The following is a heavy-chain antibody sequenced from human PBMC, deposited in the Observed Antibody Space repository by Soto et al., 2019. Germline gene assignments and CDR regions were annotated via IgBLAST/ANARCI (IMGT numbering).Heavy chain of an antibody. Sequence: PGGSLRLSCTASGFTFGDYAMSWFRQAPGKGLEWVGFIRSKAYGGTTEYAASVKGRFTISRDDSKSIAYLQMNSLKTEDTAVYYCTRALMWSSGPRDYYYGMDVWGQGTTVTVSS. CDR1: GFTFGDYA. D-gene: IGHD6-19*01. CDR2: IRSKAYGGTT. V-gene: IGHV3-49*03. J-gene: IGHJ6*02. CDR3: TRALMWSSGPRDYYYGMDV.